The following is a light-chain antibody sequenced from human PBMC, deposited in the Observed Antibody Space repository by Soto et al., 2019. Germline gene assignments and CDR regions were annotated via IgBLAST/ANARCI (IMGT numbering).Light chain of an antibody. Sequence: QPALTQPPSASGSPGQSVTISCTGTSSDVGGYNYVSWYQQHPGKAPNLMIYEVSKRPSGVPDRFSGSKSGNTASLTVSGLQAEDEADYCCSSYAGSNANVFGTGAKVTVL. CDR3: SSYAGSNANV. CDR2: EVS. V-gene: IGLV2-8*01. J-gene: IGLJ1*01. CDR1: SSDVGGYNY.